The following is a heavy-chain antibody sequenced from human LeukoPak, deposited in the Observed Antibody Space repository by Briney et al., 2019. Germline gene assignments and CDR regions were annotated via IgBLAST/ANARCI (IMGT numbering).Heavy chain of an antibody. D-gene: IGHD2-15*01. CDR3: AKAPVTSCRGAFCYPFDY. J-gene: IGHJ4*02. CDR2: ISYDGSNK. Sequence: GGSLRLSCAASGFTFSSYGMHWVRQAPGKGLEWVAVISYDGSNKYYADSVKGRFTISRDNSKNTLYLQMNSLRAEDAAVYYCAKAPVTSCRGAFCYPFDYWGQGTLVTVSS. V-gene: IGHV3-30*18. CDR1: GFTFSSYG.